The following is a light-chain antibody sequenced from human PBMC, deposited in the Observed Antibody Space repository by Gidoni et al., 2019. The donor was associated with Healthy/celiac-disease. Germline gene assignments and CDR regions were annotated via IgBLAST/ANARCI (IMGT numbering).Light chain of an antibody. Sequence: SYVLPQPPSVSVAPGKTARITRGGNKIGSKSVHWYQQKPGQAPVLVVYDDSDRPSGIPERFSGSNSGNTATLTISRVEAGDEADYYCQVWDSSSDHGVFGGGTKLTVL. CDR1: KIGSKS. CDR2: DDS. V-gene: IGLV3-21*03. J-gene: IGLJ3*02. CDR3: QVWDSSSDHGV.